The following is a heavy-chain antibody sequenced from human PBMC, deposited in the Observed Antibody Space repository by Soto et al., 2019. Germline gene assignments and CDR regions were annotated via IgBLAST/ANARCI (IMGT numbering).Heavy chain of an antibody. CDR3: ARHDYSDYYYYMDV. Sequence: SETLSLTCTVSGGSISSYYWSWIRQPPGKGLEWIGYIYYSGSTNYNPSLKSRVTISVDTSKNQFSLKLSSVTAADTAVFYCARHDYSDYYYYMDVWGKGTTVTVSS. V-gene: IGHV4-59*08. J-gene: IGHJ6*03. CDR2: IYYSGST. D-gene: IGHD4-4*01. CDR1: GGSISSYY.